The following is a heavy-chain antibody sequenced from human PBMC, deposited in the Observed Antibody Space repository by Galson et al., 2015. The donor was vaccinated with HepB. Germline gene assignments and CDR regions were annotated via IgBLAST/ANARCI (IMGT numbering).Heavy chain of an antibody. CDR2: IYYSGST. CDR1: GGSISSSSYY. Sequence: SETLSLTCTVSGGSISSSSYYWGWIRQPPGKGLEWIGSIYYSGSTYYNPSLKSRVTISVDTSKNQFSLKLSSVTAADTAVYYCARDQYGDHGWVWGQGTLVTVSS. V-gene: IGHV4-39*07. J-gene: IGHJ4*02. D-gene: IGHD4-17*01. CDR3: ARDQYGDHGWV.